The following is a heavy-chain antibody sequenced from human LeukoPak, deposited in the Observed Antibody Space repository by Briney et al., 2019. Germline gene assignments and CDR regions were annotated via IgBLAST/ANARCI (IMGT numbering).Heavy chain of an antibody. Sequence: GGSLRLSCAASGFTFSNNWMSWVRQAPGKGLEWVANIKQDGSEKDYAVSVKGRFTISRDNAKDSLYLQMNSLRADDTAVYYCARGLWFGGDWGQGTLITVSS. V-gene: IGHV3-7*01. J-gene: IGHJ4*02. CDR3: ARGLWFGGD. CDR1: GFTFSNNW. CDR2: IKQDGSEK. D-gene: IGHD3-10*01.